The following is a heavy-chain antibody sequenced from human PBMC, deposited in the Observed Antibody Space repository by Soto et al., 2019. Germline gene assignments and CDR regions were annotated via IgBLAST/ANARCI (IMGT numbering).Heavy chain of an antibody. V-gene: IGHV4-4*07. CDR2: IYSSGSA. CDR1: RASIYTYS. D-gene: IGHD1-26*01. CDR3: ATIVGANDY. Sequence: SDTLSLTCTVSRASIYTYSWTWIRQPAGKGLQWIGHIYSSGSANYSPSLKSRVSMSVDSFKNQISLKLSSVTAADTAVYYCATIVGANDYWGQGALVTVSS. J-gene: IGHJ4*02.